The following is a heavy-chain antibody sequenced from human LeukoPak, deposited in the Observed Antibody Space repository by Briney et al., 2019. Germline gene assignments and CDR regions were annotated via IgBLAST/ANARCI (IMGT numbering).Heavy chain of an antibody. CDR3: AKENYYDSSGYPLPFDY. CDR2: ISGSGGST. CDR1: GFTFSSYA. J-gene: IGHJ4*02. D-gene: IGHD3-22*01. Sequence: PGGSLRLSCAASGFTFSSYAMSWVRQAPGKGLEWVSAISGSGGSTYYADSVKGRFTISRDNSENTLYLQMNSLRAEDTAVYYCAKENYYDSSGYPLPFDYWGQGTPVTVSS. V-gene: IGHV3-23*01.